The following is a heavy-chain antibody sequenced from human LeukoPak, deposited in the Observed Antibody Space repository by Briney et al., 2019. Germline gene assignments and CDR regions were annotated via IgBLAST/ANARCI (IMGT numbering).Heavy chain of an antibody. D-gene: IGHD2-15*01. CDR1: GGSFSGYY. V-gene: IGHV4-34*01. CDR3: ARHVVVVAAHFDY. Sequence: SETLSLTCAVYGGSFSGYYWSWIRQPPGKGLEWIGEINHSGSTNYNPSLKSRVTISVDTSKNQFSLKLSSVTAADTAVYYWARHVVVVAAHFDYWGEGTLVTVSS. CDR2: INHSGST. J-gene: IGHJ4*02.